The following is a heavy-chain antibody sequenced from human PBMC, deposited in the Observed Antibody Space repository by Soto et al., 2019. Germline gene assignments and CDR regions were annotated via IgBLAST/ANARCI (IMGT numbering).Heavy chain of an antibody. CDR1: GYTFTSYG. CDR2: ISAYNGNT. CDR3: ARDWASTVTTPYWYFDL. D-gene: IGHD4-17*01. J-gene: IGHJ2*01. Sequence: QVQLVQSGAEVKKPGASVKVSCKASGYTFTSYGISWVRQAPGQGLEWMGWISAYNGNTNYAQKLQGRVTMTTDTSTSTAYMELRSLRSDDTAVYYCARDWASTVTTPYWYFDLWGRGTLVTVSS. V-gene: IGHV1-18*01.